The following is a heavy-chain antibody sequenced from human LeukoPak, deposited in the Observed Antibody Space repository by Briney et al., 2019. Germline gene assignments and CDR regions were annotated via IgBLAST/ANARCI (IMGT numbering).Heavy chain of an antibody. CDR2: IYTSGST. Sequence: PSQTLSLTCTVSGGSISSGSYYWSWIRQPAGKGLEWIGRIYTSGSTNYNPSLKSRVTISVDTSKNQFSLKLSSVTAADTAVYYCARVSPYPDPNFDYWGQGTLVTVSS. CDR3: ARVSPYPDPNFDY. J-gene: IGHJ4*02. CDR1: GGSISSGSYY. V-gene: IGHV4-61*02.